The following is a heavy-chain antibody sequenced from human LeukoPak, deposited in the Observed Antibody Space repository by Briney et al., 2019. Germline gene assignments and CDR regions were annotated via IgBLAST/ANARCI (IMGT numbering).Heavy chain of an antibody. J-gene: IGHJ4*02. V-gene: IGHV3-64*01. Sequence: GGSLRLSCAASGFTFSSYAMHWVRQAPGKGLEYVSAISSNGGSTYYANSVKGRFTISRDNSKNTLYLQMGSLRAEDMAVYYCARGRVMERPAARPTFFDYWGQGTQVTVSS. D-gene: IGHD2-2*01. CDR3: ARGRVMERPAARPTFFDY. CDR1: GFTFSSYA. CDR2: ISSNGGST.